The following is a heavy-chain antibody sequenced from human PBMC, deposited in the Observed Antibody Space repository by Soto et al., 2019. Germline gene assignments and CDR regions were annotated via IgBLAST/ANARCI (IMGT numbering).Heavy chain of an antibody. D-gene: IGHD3-10*01. V-gene: IGHV5-10-1*01. CDR2: IDPSDSYT. CDR1: GYSFTSYW. CDR3: ASSGNVWFGENGYGMDV. Sequence: GESLKISCKGSGYSFTSYWISWVRQMPGKGLEWMGRIDPSDSYTNYSPSFQGHVTISADKSISTAYLQWSSLKASDTAMYYCASSGNVWFGENGYGMDVWGQGTTVTVSS. J-gene: IGHJ6*02.